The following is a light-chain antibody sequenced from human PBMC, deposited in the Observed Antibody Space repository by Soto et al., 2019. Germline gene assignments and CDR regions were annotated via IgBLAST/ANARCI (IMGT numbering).Light chain of an antibody. CDR1: QSVSSSY. J-gene: IGKJ3*01. Sequence: EIVLTQSPGTLSLSPGERATLSCRASQSVSSSYLAWYQQKPGQAPRLLIYRASSRATGIPDRFSGSGSGTNFTLNISRLEREDLAVDYCQQYGSSPVFTFRPGAKVDIK. CDR3: QQYGSSPVFT. CDR2: RAS. V-gene: IGKV3-20*01.